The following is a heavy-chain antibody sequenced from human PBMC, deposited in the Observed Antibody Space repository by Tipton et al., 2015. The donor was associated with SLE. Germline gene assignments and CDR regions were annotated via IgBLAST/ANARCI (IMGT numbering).Heavy chain of an antibody. CDR3: ARRRIGPPNYDFWSGYYFPYYFDY. Sequence: TLSLTCAVSGYSISSGYYWGWIRQPPGKGLEWIGSIYHSGSTYYNPSLKSRVTISVDTSKNQFSLKLSSVTAADTAVYYCARRRIGPPNYDFWSGYYFPYYFDYWGQGTLVTVSS. CDR2: IYHSGST. CDR1: GYSISSGYY. V-gene: IGHV4-38-2*01. D-gene: IGHD3-3*01. J-gene: IGHJ4*02.